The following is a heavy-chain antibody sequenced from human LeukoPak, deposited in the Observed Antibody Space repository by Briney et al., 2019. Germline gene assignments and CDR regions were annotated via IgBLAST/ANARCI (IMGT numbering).Heavy chain of an antibody. J-gene: IGHJ4*02. CDR1: GYSFTNYA. CDR2: IHPSTGNP. V-gene: IGHV7-4-1*02. Sequence: ASVKVSCKASGYSFTNYAMNWVRQAPGQGLEWMGWIHPSTGNPTYAQGFTGRFVFSLDTSVSTTYLQISSLKAEDTAVYFCARSFQSLGGLSLPDYWGQGTLVTVSS. CDR3: ARSFQSLGGLSLPDY. D-gene: IGHD3-16*02.